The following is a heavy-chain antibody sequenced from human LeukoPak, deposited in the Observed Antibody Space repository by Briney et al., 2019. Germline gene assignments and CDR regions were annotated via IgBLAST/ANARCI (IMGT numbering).Heavy chain of an antibody. CDR3: ARDYLFGYGAAAESMDV. D-gene: IGHD3-3*01. CDR2: TYYRSKWYN. V-gene: IGHV6-1*01. Sequence: SQTLSLTCGISGDSVSSNSAAWNWIRQSPSRGLEWLGRTYYRSKWYNDYAVSVKSRITINPDTSKNQFSLQLNSVTPEDTAVYYCARDYLFGYGAAAESMDVWGQGTTVTVSS. CDR1: GDSVSSNSAA. J-gene: IGHJ6*02.